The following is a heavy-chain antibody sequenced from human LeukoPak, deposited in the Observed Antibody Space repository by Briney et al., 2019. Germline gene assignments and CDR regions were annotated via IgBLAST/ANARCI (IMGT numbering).Heavy chain of an antibody. J-gene: IGHJ4*02. CDR3: ARGIVAAGNIDF. Sequence: GGSLRLSCAASGFTLSSYSMNWVRQAPGKGLEWVSSISSGSSYIYYADSVMGRFTISRDNAKNSLYLQMNSLRAEDTAVYYCARGIVAAGNIDFWGQGTLVTVSS. CDR1: GFTLSSYS. V-gene: IGHV3-21*01. CDR2: ISSGSSYI. D-gene: IGHD6-13*01.